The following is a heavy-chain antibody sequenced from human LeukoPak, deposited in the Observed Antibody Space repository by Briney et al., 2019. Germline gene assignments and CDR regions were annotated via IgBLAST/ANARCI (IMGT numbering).Heavy chain of an antibody. CDR2: ISGDGGGT. Sequence: GGSLRLSCAASGFTFDDYAMHWVRQAPGKGLEWVSLISGDGGGTYYADSVKGRFTISGDNSKNSLYLQMNSLRTEDTALYYCAKDSGSQGYYYYYGMDVWGQGTTVTVSS. D-gene: IGHD1-26*01. CDR1: GFTFDDYA. CDR3: AKDSGSQGYYYYYGMDV. J-gene: IGHJ6*02. V-gene: IGHV3-43*02.